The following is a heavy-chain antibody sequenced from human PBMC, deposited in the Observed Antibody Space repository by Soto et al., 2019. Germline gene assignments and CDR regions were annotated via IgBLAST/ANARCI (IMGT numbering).Heavy chain of an antibody. Sequence: VKVSCKASGYTFTSYYMHWVRQAPGQGLEWMGIINPSGGSTSYAQKFQGRVTMTRDTSTSTVYMELSSLRSEDTAVYYCARDRNYYDSSGPLDAFDIWGQGTMVTVSS. CDR2: INPSGGST. CDR1: GYTFTSYY. J-gene: IGHJ3*02. V-gene: IGHV1-46*01. CDR3: ARDRNYYDSSGPLDAFDI. D-gene: IGHD3-22*01.